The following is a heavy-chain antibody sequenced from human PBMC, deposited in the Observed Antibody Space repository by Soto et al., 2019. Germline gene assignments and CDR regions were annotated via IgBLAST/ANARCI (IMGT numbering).Heavy chain of an antibody. CDR2: VTPRNGDT. Sequence: QVQLVQSGAEMKKPGASVKVSCKASEYTFTSYDINWVRQAAGQGPEWMGSVTPRNGDTAFAQKYQGRVTVTSNTSMSTVYMELSNLRSDDTAVYYCARGGSYWARRHYFDSWGQGTLVTVSS. D-gene: IGHD2-8*02. CDR1: EYTFTSYD. V-gene: IGHV1-8*02. CDR3: ARGGSYWARRHYFDS. J-gene: IGHJ4*02.